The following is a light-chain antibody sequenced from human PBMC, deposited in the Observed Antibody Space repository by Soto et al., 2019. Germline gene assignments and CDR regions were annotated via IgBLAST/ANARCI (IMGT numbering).Light chain of an antibody. CDR2: AAS. Sequence: AIRMTQSPSSFSASTGDRVTITCRASQGISSYLAWYQQKPGKAPKLLIYAASTLQSGVPSRLSGSGSGTDFTLTISVLQSEDVATYCCQQYYSYPHTFGQGTKLEIK. J-gene: IGKJ1*01. CDR1: QGISSY. V-gene: IGKV1-8*01. CDR3: QQYYSYPHT.